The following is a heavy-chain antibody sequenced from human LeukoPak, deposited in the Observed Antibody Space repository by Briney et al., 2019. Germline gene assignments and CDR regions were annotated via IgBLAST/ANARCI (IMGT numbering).Heavy chain of an antibody. D-gene: IGHD2-2*01. CDR2: IYYSGST. CDR1: GGSISSYY. CDR3: ARGSSSYYYYGTDV. Sequence: SETLSLTCTVSGGSISSYYWSWIRQPPGKGLEWIGYIYYSGSTNYNPSLKSRVTISVDTSKNQFSLKLSSVTAADTAVYYCARGSSSYYYYGTDVWGQGTTVTASS. V-gene: IGHV4-59*01. J-gene: IGHJ6*02.